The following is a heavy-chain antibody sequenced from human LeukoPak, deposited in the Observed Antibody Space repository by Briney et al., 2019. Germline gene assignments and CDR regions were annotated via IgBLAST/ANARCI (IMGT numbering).Heavy chain of an antibody. J-gene: IGHJ5*02. CDR2: IYHSGST. CDR1: GGSISSYY. Sequence: SETLSLTCTVSGGSISSYYWSWIRQPPGKGLEWIGSIYHSGSTYYNPSLKSRVTISVDTSKNQFSLKLSSVTAADTAVYYCARVRTEGRMNWFDPWGQGTLVTVSS. CDR3: ARVRTEGRMNWFDP. V-gene: IGHV4-4*08. D-gene: IGHD1-14*01.